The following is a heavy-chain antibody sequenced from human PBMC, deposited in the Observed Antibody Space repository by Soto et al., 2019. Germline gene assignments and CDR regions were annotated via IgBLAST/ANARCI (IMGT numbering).Heavy chain of an antibody. V-gene: IGHV3-48*02. CDR2: ISSSSNII. D-gene: IGHD2-2*01. Sequence: EVRLVESGVGLVQPGGSLRLSCVASGFTFSTYSMSWVRQAPGKGLEWVSYISSSSNIIHYADSVKGRFTISRDNAKNSLFLQMNSLRDEDTAVYFCARLHSTSYVNRWFDPCGQGTLVNVSS. CDR1: GFTFSTYS. J-gene: IGHJ5*02. CDR3: ARLHSTSYVNRWFDP.